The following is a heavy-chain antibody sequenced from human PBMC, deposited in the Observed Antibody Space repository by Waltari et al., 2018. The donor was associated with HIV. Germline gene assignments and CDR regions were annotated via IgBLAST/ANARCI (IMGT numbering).Heavy chain of an antibody. D-gene: IGHD3-16*01. Sequence: EVQLVESGGGLVQPGGSLRLSCAGSGFTFSRYWMSWISQAPGKGLEYVANTNEDGSEKYYVDAVKGRFTISRENAKNSLYLQMNSLRAEDTALYYCARGGGGMDVWGQGTTVTVSS. CDR2: TNEDGSEK. V-gene: IGHV3-7*01. CDR3: ARGGGGMDV. J-gene: IGHJ6*02. CDR1: GFTFSRYW.